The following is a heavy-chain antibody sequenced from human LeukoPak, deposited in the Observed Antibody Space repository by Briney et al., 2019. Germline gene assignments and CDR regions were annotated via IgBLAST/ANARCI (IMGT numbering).Heavy chain of an antibody. Sequence: GGYLRLSCAASGFTFSSYSMNWVRPAPGKGLEWVSSISSSSSYIYYADSVKGRFTISRDNAKNSLYLQMNSLRAEDTAVYYCARESGYCSGGSCYNYYYYYGMDVWGQGTTVTVSS. CDR3: ARESGYCSGGSCYNYYYYYGMDV. CDR1: GFTFSSYS. D-gene: IGHD2-15*01. CDR2: ISSSSSYI. V-gene: IGHV3-21*01. J-gene: IGHJ6*02.